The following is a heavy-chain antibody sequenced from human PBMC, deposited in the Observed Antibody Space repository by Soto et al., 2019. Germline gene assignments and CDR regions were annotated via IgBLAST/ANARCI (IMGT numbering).Heavy chain of an antibody. CDR3: ARDYYDSSGYLAPLDF. D-gene: IGHD3-22*01. Sequence: EVQLVESGGGLVKPGGSLRLSCAASGFTFSSYSMNWVRQAPGKGLEWVSSISSSSSYIYYADSVKSRFTITRDNAKNALYLQMNSLRAEETPVYYCARDYYDSSGYLAPLDFWGQATLVTVSS. CDR2: ISSSSSYI. J-gene: IGHJ4*02. CDR1: GFTFSSYS. V-gene: IGHV3-21*01.